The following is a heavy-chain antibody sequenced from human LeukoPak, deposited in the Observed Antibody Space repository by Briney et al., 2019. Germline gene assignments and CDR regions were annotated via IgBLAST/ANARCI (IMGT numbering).Heavy chain of an antibody. CDR2: IYYSGST. Sequence: SETLALTCTVSGGSISSYYWSWIRQPPGKGLEWIGYIYYSGSTNYNPSLKSRVTISVDTSKNQFSLKLSSVTAADTAVYYCARWYSSRWYYFDYWGQGTLVTVSS. CDR1: GGSISSYY. CDR3: ARWYSSRWYYFDY. J-gene: IGHJ4*02. D-gene: IGHD6-13*01. V-gene: IGHV4-59*08.